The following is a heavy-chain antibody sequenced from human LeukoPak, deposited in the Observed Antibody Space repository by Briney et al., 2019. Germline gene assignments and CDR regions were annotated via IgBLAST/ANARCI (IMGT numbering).Heavy chain of an antibody. CDR2: ISESGSQI. CDR3: IPRYED. Sequence: PGGSLRLSCAASGFIFSRWRMNWVRQAPGKGLEWVANISESGSQITYADCVKGRFNIYRDNARNSVYLQMHSLRAEDTALLYCIPRYEDWGQGSLVTVFS. CDR1: GFIFSRWR. V-gene: IGHV3-7*01. D-gene: IGHD5-12*01. J-gene: IGHJ4*02.